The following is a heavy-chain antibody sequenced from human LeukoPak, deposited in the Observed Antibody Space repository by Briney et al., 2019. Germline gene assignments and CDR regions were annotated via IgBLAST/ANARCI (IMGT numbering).Heavy chain of an antibody. J-gene: IGHJ4*02. CDR3: ARLGYCSSTSCYSIAAAGTLGY. CDR1: GGSISSSSYY. CDR2: IYHSGST. V-gene: IGHV4-39*01. Sequence: SSETLSLTCTVSGGSISSSSYYWGWIRQPPGKGLEWIGSIYHSGSTYYNPSLKSRVTISVDTSKNQFSLKLSSVTAADTAVYYCARLGYCSSTSCYSIAAAGTLGYWGQGTLVTVSS. D-gene: IGHD2-2*02.